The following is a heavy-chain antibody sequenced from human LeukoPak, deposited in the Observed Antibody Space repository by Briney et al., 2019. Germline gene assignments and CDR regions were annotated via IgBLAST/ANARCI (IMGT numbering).Heavy chain of an antibody. CDR3: ARATNSYGGNSDF. Sequence: PGGSLRLSCVASGFTFSDYTMHWVRQAPGKGLEYVSAISSYVDNTYYANSVKGRFTISRDNSKNTLYLQMGSPRADDMAVYYCARATNSYGGNSDFWGQGTLVTVSS. CDR2: ISSYVDNT. D-gene: IGHD4-23*01. CDR1: GFTFSDYT. J-gene: IGHJ4*02. V-gene: IGHV3-64*01.